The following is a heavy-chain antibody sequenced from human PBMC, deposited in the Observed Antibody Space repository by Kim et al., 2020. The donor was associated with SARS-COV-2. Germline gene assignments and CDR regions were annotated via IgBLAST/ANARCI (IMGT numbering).Heavy chain of an antibody. D-gene: IGHD6-13*01. Sequence: GGSLRLSCAASAFSFGNAWMSWVRQAPGKGLEWVGRITTRTEGETADYAAPVKGRFTIARDDSKNTLYLEMNSLKTEDTGVYYWTTDVTMAGGTTDYWGPGTLVTVSS. J-gene: IGHJ4*02. CDR1: AFSFGNAW. V-gene: IGHV3-15*01. CDR3: TTDVTMAGGTTDY. CDR2: ITTRTEGETA.